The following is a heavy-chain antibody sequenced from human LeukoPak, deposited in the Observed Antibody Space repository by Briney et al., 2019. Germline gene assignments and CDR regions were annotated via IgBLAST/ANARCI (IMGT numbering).Heavy chain of an antibody. J-gene: IGHJ4*02. CDR3: ARGGPRYSGYDYGIFFDY. CDR1: GYTFTSYG. CDR2: ISAYNGNT. V-gene: IGHV1-18*01. D-gene: IGHD5-12*01. Sequence: ASVKVSCKASGYTFTSYGISWVRQAPGQGLEWMGWISAYNGNTNYAQKLQGRVTMTTDTSTSTAYMELRSLRSDDTAVYYCARGGPRYSGYDYGIFFDYWGQGTLVTVSS.